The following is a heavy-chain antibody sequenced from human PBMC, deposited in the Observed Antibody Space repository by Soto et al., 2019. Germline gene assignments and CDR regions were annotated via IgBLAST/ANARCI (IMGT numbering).Heavy chain of an antibody. CDR3: ARHGGTLDHYYYMDV. CDR1: GGYISSYY. CDR2: IYYSGST. Sequence: PSETLSLTCTVSGGYISSYYWSWIRQPPGKGLEWIGYIYYSGSTNYNPSLKSRVTISVDTSKNQFSLKLSSVTAADTAVYYCARHGGTLDHYYYMDVWGKGTTVTVSS. V-gene: IGHV4-59*08. D-gene: IGHD3-16*01. J-gene: IGHJ6*03.